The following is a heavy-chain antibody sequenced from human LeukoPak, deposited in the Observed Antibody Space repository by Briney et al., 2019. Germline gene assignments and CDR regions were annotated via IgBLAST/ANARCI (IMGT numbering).Heavy chain of an antibody. Sequence: SETLSLTCTVSGGSISSYYWGWIRQPPGKGLEWIGSIYYSGSTYYNPSLKSRVTISVDTSKNQFSLKLSSVTAADTAVYYCARVLNYYDSSFDYWGQGTLVTVSS. CDR3: ARVLNYYDSSFDY. CDR1: GGSISSYY. D-gene: IGHD3-22*01. CDR2: IYYSGST. V-gene: IGHV4-39*07. J-gene: IGHJ4*02.